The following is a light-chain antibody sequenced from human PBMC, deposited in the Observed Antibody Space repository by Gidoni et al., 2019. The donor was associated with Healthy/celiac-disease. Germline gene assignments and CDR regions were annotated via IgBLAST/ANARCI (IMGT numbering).Light chain of an antibody. V-gene: IGKV2-28*01. CDR1: QSLLHSNGYNY. CDR3: MQALQTPFT. J-gene: IGKJ5*01. CDR2: LGS. Sequence: DIGMTQSPLSLTVTPGEPASISCRSSQSLLHSNGYNYLDWYLQKPGLSPQLLIYLGSNRASGVPDRFSGSGSGTDFTLKISRVEAEDVGVYYCMQALQTPFTFGQGTRLEIQ.